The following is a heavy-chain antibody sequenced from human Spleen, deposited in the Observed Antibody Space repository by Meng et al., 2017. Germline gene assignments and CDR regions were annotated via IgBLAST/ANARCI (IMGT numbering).Heavy chain of an antibody. D-gene: IGHD5-12*01. J-gene: IGHJ4*02. CDR3: ARDSVGGYDFDY. CDR2: IDPKNGDT. V-gene: IGHV1-2*06. CDR1: GYNFPDYY. Sequence: ASVKVSCKPSGYNFPDYYIHWVRQAPGQGLEWMGRIDPKNGDTHYAQKFQGRVTMTGDTSISTAYMDLSGLRSDDTAVYYCARDSVGGYDFDYWGQGTLVTVSS.